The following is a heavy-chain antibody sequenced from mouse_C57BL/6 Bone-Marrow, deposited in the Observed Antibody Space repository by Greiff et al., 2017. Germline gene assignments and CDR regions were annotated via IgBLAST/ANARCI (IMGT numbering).Heavy chain of an antibody. Sequence: QVQLQQSGAELVKPGASVKMSCKASGYTFTTYPIAWMKQTHGKSLEWIGNFHPYNDDTKYNEKFKGKATLTVEKSSNTVYLELSRLTSDDSAVYYWARSSTFFYYFDYWGQGTTLTVSS. CDR1: GYTFTTYP. J-gene: IGHJ2*01. V-gene: IGHV1-47*01. D-gene: IGHD5-1*01. CDR2: FHPYNDDT. CDR3: ARSSTFFYYFDY.